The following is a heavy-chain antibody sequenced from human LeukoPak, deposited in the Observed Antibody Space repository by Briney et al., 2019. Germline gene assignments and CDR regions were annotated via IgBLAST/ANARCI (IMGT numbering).Heavy chain of an antibody. V-gene: IGHV3-21*01. CDR1: GFTFSSYS. CDR3: ARGLGPRTGTSDFAY. J-gene: IGHJ4*02. D-gene: IGHD1-7*01. CDR2: ISSSSSYI. Sequence: GGPLRLSCAASGFTFSSYSMNWVREAPGKGLEWVSSISSSSSYIYYADSVKGRFTISRDNAKNSLYLQMNSLRAEDTAVYYCARGLGPRTGTSDFAYWGPGTLVTVSS.